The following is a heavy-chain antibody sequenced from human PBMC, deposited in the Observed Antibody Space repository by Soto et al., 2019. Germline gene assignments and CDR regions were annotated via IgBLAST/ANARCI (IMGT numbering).Heavy chain of an antibody. J-gene: IGHJ6*02. D-gene: IGHD2-2*01. V-gene: IGHV3-49*04. CDR1: GFTFGDYA. CDR3: TRVVGTYYYYYGMDV. Sequence: PVGSLRLSCTASGFTFGDYAMSWVRQAPGKGLEWVGFIRSKAYGGTTEYAASVKGRFTTSRDDSKSIAYLQMNSLKTEDTAVYYCTRVVGTYYYYYGMDVWGQGTTVTVSS. CDR2: IRSKAYGGTT.